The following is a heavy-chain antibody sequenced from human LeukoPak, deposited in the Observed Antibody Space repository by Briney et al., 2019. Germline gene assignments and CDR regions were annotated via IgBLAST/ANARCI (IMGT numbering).Heavy chain of an antibody. CDR1: GGSISSHY. J-gene: IGHJ4*02. CDR3: ARVGIHCSSTSCYTYIDY. V-gene: IGHV4-59*11. D-gene: IGHD2-2*02. Sequence: SETLSLTCTVSGGSISSHYWSWIRQPPGKGLEWIGYIYYSGSTNYNPSLKSRVTISVDTSKNQFSLKLSSVTAADTAVYYCARVGIHCSSTSCYTYIDYWGQGTLVTVSS. CDR2: IYYSGST.